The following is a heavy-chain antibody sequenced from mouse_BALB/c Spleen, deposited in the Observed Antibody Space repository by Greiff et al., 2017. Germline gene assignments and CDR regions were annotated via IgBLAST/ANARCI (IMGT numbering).Heavy chain of an antibody. Sequence: VQLQQSGAELVRPGTSVKVSCKASGYAFTNYLIEWVKQRPGQGLEWIGVINPGSGGTNYNEKFKGKATLTADKSSSTAYMQLSSLTSDDSAVYFCARTTGEGFAYWGQGTLVTVSA. CDR2: INPGSGGT. D-gene: IGHD1-1*01. V-gene: IGHV1-54*01. J-gene: IGHJ3*01. CDR1: GYAFTNYL. CDR3: ARTTGEGFAY.